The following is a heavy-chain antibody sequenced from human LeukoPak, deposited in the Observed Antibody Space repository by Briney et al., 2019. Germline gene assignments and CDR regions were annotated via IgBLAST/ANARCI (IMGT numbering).Heavy chain of an antibody. CDR1: GGSISSSSYY. V-gene: IGHV4-39*01. J-gene: IGHJ6*03. CDR3: ARHPYYYYYMDV. CDR2: IYYSGST. Sequence: SETLSLTCSVSGGSISSSSYYWVWIGQPPGKGLEWIGSIYYSGSTYYNPSLKSRVTISVDMSKNQFSLNLNSVTAADTAVYYCARHPYYYYYMDVWGKGTTVTVSS.